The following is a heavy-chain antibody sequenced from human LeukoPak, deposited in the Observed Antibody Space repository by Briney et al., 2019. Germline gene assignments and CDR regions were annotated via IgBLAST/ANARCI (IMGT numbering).Heavy chain of an antibody. CDR1: GYSISSRYY. Sequence: SETLSLTCTVFGYSISSRYYWGWIRQPPGKGLEWIGSIYHSGNTYYNPSLKSRVTISVDTSKNQFSLKMSSVTAADTAVYYCARDLLHRGYAFDIWGQGSMVTVSS. CDR2: IYHSGNT. D-gene: IGHD5-12*01. V-gene: IGHV4-38-2*02. J-gene: IGHJ3*02. CDR3: ARDLLHRGYAFDI.